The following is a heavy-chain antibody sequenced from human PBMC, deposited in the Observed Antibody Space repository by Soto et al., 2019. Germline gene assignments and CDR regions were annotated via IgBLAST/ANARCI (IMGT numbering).Heavy chain of an antibody. Sequence: QVQLVQSGAEVKKPGSSVKVSCKASGGTFSSYTISWVRQAPGQGLEWMGRIIPILGIANYAQKFQGRVTITADKSTSPAYMELSSLRSEDTAVYYGATRRDYGDYVGAFDIWGQGTMVTVSS. J-gene: IGHJ3*02. D-gene: IGHD4-17*01. CDR3: ATRRDYGDYVGAFDI. CDR1: GGTFSSYT. V-gene: IGHV1-69*02. CDR2: IIPILGIA.